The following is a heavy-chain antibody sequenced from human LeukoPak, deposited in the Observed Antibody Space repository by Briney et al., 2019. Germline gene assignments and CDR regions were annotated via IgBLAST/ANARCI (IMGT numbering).Heavy chain of an antibody. Sequence: SETLSLTCTVSGGSISSYYWSWIRQPPGKGLEWIGYIYYSGSTNYNPSLKSRVTISVDTSKNQFSLKLSSVIAADTAVYYCASRYCSGGSCYAGGFDIWGQGTMVTVSS. CDR2: IYYSGST. D-gene: IGHD2-15*01. CDR3: ASRYCSGGSCYAGGFDI. V-gene: IGHV4-59*08. CDR1: GGSISSYY. J-gene: IGHJ3*02.